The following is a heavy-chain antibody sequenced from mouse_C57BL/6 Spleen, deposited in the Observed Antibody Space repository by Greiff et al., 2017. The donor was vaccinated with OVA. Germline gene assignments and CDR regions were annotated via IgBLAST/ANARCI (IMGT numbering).Heavy chain of an antibody. CDR2: IYPGDGDT. D-gene: IGHD1-1*02. V-gene: IGHV1-82*01. CDR3: ARILYGHGVMDY. Sequence: VQLQQSGPELVKPGASVKISCKASGYAFSSSWMNWVKQRPGKGLEWIGRIYPGDGDTNYNGKFKGKATLTADKSSSTAYMQLSSLTSEDSAVYFCARILYGHGVMDYWGQGTSVTVSS. CDR1: GYAFSSSW. J-gene: IGHJ4*01.